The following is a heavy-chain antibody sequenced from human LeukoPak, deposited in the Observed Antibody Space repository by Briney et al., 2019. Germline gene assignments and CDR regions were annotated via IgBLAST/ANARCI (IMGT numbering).Heavy chain of an antibody. V-gene: IGHV1-2*02. D-gene: IGHD5-12*01. J-gene: IGHJ4*02. Sequence: ASVKVSCKASGYTFTGFYLHWVRQAPGQGLEWMGRVVPMFGIRNYPQTFRGRVNITADKATNTVYMELRSLRAEDTAIYYCATEPSRSYSFDHLGFWGLGTPVTVSS. CDR3: ATEPSRSYSFDHLGF. CDR2: VVPMFGIR. CDR1: GYTFTGFY.